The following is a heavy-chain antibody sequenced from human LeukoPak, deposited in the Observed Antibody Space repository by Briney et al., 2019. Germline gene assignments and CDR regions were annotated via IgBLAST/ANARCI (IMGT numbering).Heavy chain of an antibody. V-gene: IGHV1-69*13. Sequence: SVKVSCKASGGTFSSYAISWVRQAPGQGLEWMGGIIPIFGTANYAQKFQGRVAITADESTSTAYMELSSLRSEDTAVYYCARTQAIAAAGLDDAFDIWGLGTMVTVSS. D-gene: IGHD6-13*01. J-gene: IGHJ3*02. CDR3: ARTQAIAAAGLDDAFDI. CDR2: IIPIFGTA. CDR1: GGTFSSYA.